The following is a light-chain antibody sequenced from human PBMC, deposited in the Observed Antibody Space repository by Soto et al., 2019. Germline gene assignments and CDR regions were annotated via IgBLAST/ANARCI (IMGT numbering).Light chain of an antibody. V-gene: IGLV2-23*01. CDR2: EGS. CDR1: SSDVGSYNL. CDR3: CSYSGSSAPYV. J-gene: IGLJ1*01. Sequence: QSALTQPASVSGSPGQSITISCTGTSSDVGSYNLVSWYQQHPGKAPKLMIYEGSKRPSGVSNRFSGAKSGNTASLTISGLLADDEAAYYCCSYSGSSAPYVFGTGTKVTVL.